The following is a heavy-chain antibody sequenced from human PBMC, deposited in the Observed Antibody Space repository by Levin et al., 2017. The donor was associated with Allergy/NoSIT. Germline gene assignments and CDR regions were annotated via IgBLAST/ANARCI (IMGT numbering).Heavy chain of an antibody. CDR3: ARRYYYGTGHYGMDV. V-gene: IGHV4-30-4*01. CDR2: IFTSGST. Sequence: SQTLSLTCTVSGGSFSSGDYHWSWVRQPPGKGLEWIAYIFTSGSTNYNPSLKSRLSTSVDTSQNQFSLNLNSVTAADTAVYYCARRYYYGTGHYGMDVWGQGTMVIVSS. D-gene: IGHD3-10*01. J-gene: IGHJ6*02. CDR1: GGSFSSGDYH.